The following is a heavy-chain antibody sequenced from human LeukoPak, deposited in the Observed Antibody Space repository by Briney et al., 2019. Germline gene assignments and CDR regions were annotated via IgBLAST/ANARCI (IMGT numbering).Heavy chain of an antibody. CDR3: ATLGFSSGYYYYFDH. Sequence: SETLSLTCTVSGGSISSSSYYWGWIRQPPGKGLEWIGSIYYSGSTYYNPSLKSRVTISVDTSKNQFSLKLSSVTAADTAVYYCATLGFSSGYYYYFDHWGQGTRVTVSS. CDR1: GGSISSSSYY. D-gene: IGHD3-22*01. V-gene: IGHV4-39*07. J-gene: IGHJ4*02. CDR2: IYYSGST.